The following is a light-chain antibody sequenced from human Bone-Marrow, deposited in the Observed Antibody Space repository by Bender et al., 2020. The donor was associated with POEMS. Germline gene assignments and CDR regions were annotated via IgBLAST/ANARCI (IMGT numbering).Light chain of an antibody. CDR2: EVN. V-gene: IGLV2-23*02. CDR3: CSYASSVTYV. Sequence: QSALTQPASVSGSPGQSITISCTGTSSDVGSYDLVSWYQQHPGKAPKLLVSEVNKRPSGVSNRFSGSQSDNTATLTISGLQTEDEADYYCCSYASSVTYVFGTGTKVTVL. J-gene: IGLJ1*01. CDR1: SSDVGSYDL.